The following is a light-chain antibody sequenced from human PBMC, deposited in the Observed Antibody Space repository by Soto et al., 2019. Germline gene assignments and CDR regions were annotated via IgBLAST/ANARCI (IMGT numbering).Light chain of an antibody. CDR1: QDISDV. CDR3: QQFYDRPIT. CDR2: DAS. Sequence: IQMTQTPSARPASWGDRSTSTCQASQDISDVLNWYQQQPGKAPKVLIYDASKLQTGVPSRFSGRGSGKDFPFTISGLQPDDSGTYYCQQFYDRPITFGQGTRLEIK. V-gene: IGKV1-33*01. J-gene: IGKJ5*01.